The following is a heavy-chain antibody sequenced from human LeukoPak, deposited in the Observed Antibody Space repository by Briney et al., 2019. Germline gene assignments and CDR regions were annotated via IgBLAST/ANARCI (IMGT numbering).Heavy chain of an antibody. CDR1: GESFSGYY. CDR3: ARENLGDYHFDY. V-gene: IGHV4-34*01. CDR2: INHSGST. D-gene: IGHD3-16*01. J-gene: IGHJ4*02. Sequence: SETLSLTCAVYGESFSGYYWSWIRQPPGKGLEWIGEINHSGSTNYNPSLKSRVTISVDRSKNQFSLKLSSVTAADTAVYYCARENLGDYHFDYWGQGTLVTVSS.